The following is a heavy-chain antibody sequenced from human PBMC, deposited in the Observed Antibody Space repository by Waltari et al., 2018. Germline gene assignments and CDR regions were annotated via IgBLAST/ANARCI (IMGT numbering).Heavy chain of an antibody. D-gene: IGHD3-10*01. CDR1: GGSISSYY. V-gene: IGHV4-59*01. J-gene: IGHJ4*02. CDR3: ARSPFEGVEYYFDY. Sequence: QVQLQESGPGLVKPSETLSLTCTVSGGSISSYYWSWIRQPPGKGLEWIGYIYYSGSTNYNPALKSRGTISVDTSKNQFSLKLSSVTAADTAVYYCARSPFEGVEYYFDYWGQGTLVTVSS. CDR2: IYYSGST.